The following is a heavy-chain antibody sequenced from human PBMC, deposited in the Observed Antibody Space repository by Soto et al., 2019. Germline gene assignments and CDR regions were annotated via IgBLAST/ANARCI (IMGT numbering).Heavy chain of an antibody. J-gene: IGHJ5*02. CDR1: GGSFSNYY. V-gene: IGHV4-34*01. CDR2: INHSGST. D-gene: IGHD6-13*01. CDR3: ARGGRQQLVRRNWFDP. Sequence: QVQLQQWGAGLLKPSETLSLTCAVYGGSFSNYYWNWIRQPPGKGLEWIGEINHSGSTSYNPSLKSRVTISVDTSKNQFSLKLSSVTAADTAVYYCARGGRQQLVRRNWFDPWGQGTLVTVSS.